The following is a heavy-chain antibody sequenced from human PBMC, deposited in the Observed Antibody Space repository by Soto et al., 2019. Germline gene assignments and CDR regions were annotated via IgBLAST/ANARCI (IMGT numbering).Heavy chain of an antibody. CDR3: ARGVSSGSLDY. CDR1: GFTFSSYG. V-gene: IGHV3-33*01. D-gene: IGHD3-22*01. Sequence: QVQLVESGGGVVQPGRSLRLSCAASGFTFSSYGMHWVRQAPGKGLEWVAVIWYDGSNKYYADSVKGRFTISRDNSKNTLYLQMNSLRAEDTAVYYCARGVSSGSLDYWGQGTLVTVSS. CDR2: IWYDGSNK. J-gene: IGHJ4*02.